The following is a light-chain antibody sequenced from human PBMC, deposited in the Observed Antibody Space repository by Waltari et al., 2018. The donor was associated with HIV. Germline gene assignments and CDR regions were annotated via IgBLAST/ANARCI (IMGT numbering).Light chain of an antibody. CDR1: QLVLYSFTDNNY. CDR2: WAN. Sequence: DIVMTLYPDSLAVSLGVRATLNFTYRQLVLYSFTDNNYLAWYQQKPGQPPKRLIYWANTRESGVPDRFSGSGSGTDFALTISSLQPEDVAVYYCQQYYSTPWTVGQGTKVEIK. J-gene: IGKJ1*01. V-gene: IGKV4-1*01. CDR3: QQYYSTPWT.